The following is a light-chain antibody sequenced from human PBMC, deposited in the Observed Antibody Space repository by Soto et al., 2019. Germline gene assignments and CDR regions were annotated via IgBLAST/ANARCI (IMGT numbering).Light chain of an antibody. CDR3: QQYSSAYT. J-gene: IGKJ2*01. Sequence: DIQLTQSPSTLSAFVGDRVTITCRASQSINNWLAWYQQKPGEAPKLLIYDASSLESGVPPRFSGSGSGTEFTLTISSLQLDDFATYYCQQYSSAYTFGQGTKLEIK. CDR2: DAS. CDR1: QSINNW. V-gene: IGKV1-5*01.